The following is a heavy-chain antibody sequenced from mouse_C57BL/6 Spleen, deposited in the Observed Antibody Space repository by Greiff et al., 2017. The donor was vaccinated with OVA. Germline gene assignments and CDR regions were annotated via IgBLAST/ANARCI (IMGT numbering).Heavy chain of an antibody. Sequence: VQLQQSGPVLVKPGASVKMSCKASGYTFTDYYMNWVKQSHGKSLEWIGVINPYNGGTSYNQKFKGKATLTVDKSSSTAYMELNSLTSEDSAVYYCARSYDGPGAYWGQGTLVTVSA. CDR2: INPYNGGT. CDR1: GYTFTDYY. V-gene: IGHV1-19*01. CDR3: ARSYDGPGAY. J-gene: IGHJ3*01. D-gene: IGHD2-3*01.